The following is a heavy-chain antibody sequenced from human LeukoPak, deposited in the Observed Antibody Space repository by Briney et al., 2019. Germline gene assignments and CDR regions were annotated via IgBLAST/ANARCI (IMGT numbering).Heavy chain of an antibody. J-gene: IGHJ4*02. CDR3: ARRAGRFGELFMFFYFDY. V-gene: IGHV4-4*02. Sequence: SGTLSLTCAVSGGSISSSNWWSWVRQPPGKGLEWIGEIYHSGSTNYNPSLKSRVTISVDKSKNQFSLKLSSVTAADTAVYYCARRAGRFGELFMFFYFDYWGQGTLVTVSS. D-gene: IGHD3-10*01. CDR1: GGSISSSNW. CDR2: IYHSGST.